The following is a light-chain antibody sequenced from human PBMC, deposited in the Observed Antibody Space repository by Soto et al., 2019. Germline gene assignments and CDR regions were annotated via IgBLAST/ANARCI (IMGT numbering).Light chain of an antibody. Sequence: DIKVTQSPSSVSASVGGGVTIISRASQGISSWLAWYQQKPGKAPKLMIYAASSLQSGVPSRFSGSGSGTDFTLTISRLEPEDFAVYYCQHYGSSPLTLGQGTKVDIK. CDR2: AAS. J-gene: IGKJ1*01. CDR3: QHYGSSPLT. V-gene: IGKV1-12*01. CDR1: QGISSW.